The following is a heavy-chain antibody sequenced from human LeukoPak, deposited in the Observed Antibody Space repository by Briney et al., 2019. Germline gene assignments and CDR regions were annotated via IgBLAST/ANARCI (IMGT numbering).Heavy chain of an antibody. J-gene: IGHJ5*02. CDR3: ARSVLRYFDWLPNMNHPFDP. Sequence: SETLSLTCAVSGGSFSSSTYYWGWIRQPPGEGLEWIGSIYYSGSPYYNPSLKSRVTISVDTSKNQFSLNLSSVTAADTAVYYCARSVLRYFDWLPNMNHPFDPWGQGTLVTVSS. CDR1: GGSFSSSTYY. D-gene: IGHD3-9*01. CDR2: IYYSGSP. V-gene: IGHV4-39*01.